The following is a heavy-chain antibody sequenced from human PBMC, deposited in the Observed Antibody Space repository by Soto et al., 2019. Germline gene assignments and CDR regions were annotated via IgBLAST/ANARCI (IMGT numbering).Heavy chain of an antibody. Sequence: QVQLVESGGGVVQPGRSLRLSCAASGFTFSSYAMHWVRQAPGKGLEWVAVISYDGSNKYYADSVKGRFTISRDNSKNTLYLQMNSLRAEDKAVYYCASLIAGTTLNGWFDPWGQGTLVTVSS. CDR2: ISYDGSNK. CDR1: GFTFSSYA. V-gene: IGHV3-30-3*01. CDR3: ASLIAGTTLNGWFDP. D-gene: IGHD1-20*01. J-gene: IGHJ5*02.